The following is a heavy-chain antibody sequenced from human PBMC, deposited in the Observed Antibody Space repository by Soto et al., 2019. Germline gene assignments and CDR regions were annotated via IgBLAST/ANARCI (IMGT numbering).Heavy chain of an antibody. V-gene: IGHV4-34*01. D-gene: IGHD2-15*01. J-gene: IGHJ4*02. Sequence: PGGSLRLSCAASGFTFSSYAMSWVRQPPERGLEWIGEISHSGSTNYNPSLKSRVTMSVEFSKNQFSLKVRSVTAADTAVYYCARRDPDMCFDLWGQGTLVTVSS. CDR1: GFTFSSYA. CDR2: ISHSGST. CDR3: ARRDPDMCFDL.